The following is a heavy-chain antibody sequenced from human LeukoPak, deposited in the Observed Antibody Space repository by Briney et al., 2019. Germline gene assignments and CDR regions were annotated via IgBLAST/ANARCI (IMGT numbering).Heavy chain of an antibody. CDR3: ARDTDRGAFDI. D-gene: IGHD1-26*01. CDR1: GGSISSGSYY. V-gene: IGHV4-61*02. CDR2: IYTSGST. J-gene: IGHJ3*02. Sequence: PSETLSLTCTVSGGSISSGSYYWSWIRQPAGKGLEWIGRIYTSGSTNYNPSLKSRVTISVDTSKNQFSLKLSSVTAADTAVYYCARDTDRGAFDIWGQGTMVTVSS.